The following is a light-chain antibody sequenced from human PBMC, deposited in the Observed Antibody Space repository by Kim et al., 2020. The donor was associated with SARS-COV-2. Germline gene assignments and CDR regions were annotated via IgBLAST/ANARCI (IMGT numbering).Light chain of an antibody. CDR2: DVT. V-gene: IGLV2-14*01. J-gene: IGLJ1*01. Sequence: QSALTQPASVSGSPGQSITISCTGTGSDVGGFNFVSWYQQHPGKAPKLMIYDVTKRPSGVSDRFSGSKSGNTASLTISGVQAEDEADYYCSSYTSSSTFVFGTGTKVTVL. CDR3: SSYTSSSTFV. CDR1: GSDVGGFNF.